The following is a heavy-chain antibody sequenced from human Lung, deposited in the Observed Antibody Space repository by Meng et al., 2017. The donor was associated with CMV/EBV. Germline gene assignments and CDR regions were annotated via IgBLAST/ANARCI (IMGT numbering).Heavy chain of an antibody. CDR1: GGSFSGYY. CDR3: ARGRRGGFLEWLLSGNWFDP. CDR2: INHSGST. J-gene: IGHJ5*02. D-gene: IGHD3-3*01. Sequence: LXCAVYGGSFSGYYWSWIRQPPGKGLEWIGEINHSGSTNYNPSLKSRVTISVDTSKNQFSLKLSSVTAADTAVYYCARGRRGGFLEWLLSGNWFDPWXQGTXVT. V-gene: IGHV4-34*01.